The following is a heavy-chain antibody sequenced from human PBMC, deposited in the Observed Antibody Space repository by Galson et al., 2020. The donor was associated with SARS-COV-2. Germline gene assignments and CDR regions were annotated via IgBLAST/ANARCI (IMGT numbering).Heavy chain of an antibody. CDR3: AGDPPNSGWRLED. CDR2: TSYDGSHT. V-gene: IGHV3-30*03. CDR1: GFTFNSYG. D-gene: IGHD6-19*01. Sequence: GESLKISCATSGFTFNSYGMHWVRQAPGKGLEWVALTSYDGSHTYFGDSVKGRFTISRDNSKNTLYLQMNGLKVEDSAVYYCAGDPPNSGWRLEDWGQGILVTVSS. J-gene: IGHJ4*02.